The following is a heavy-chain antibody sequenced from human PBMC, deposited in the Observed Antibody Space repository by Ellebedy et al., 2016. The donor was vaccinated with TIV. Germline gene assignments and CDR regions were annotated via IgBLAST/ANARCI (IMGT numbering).Heavy chain of an antibody. CDR3: ARGELTMVRGVTNHFDY. CDR1: GYTFTSYY. Sequence: ASVKVSCXASGYTFTSYYMHWVRQAPGQGLEWMGIINPSGGSTSYAQKFQGRVTMTRDTSTSTVYMELSSLRSEDTAVYYCARGELTMVRGVTNHFDYWGQGTLVTVSS. J-gene: IGHJ4*02. V-gene: IGHV1-46*01. CDR2: INPSGGST. D-gene: IGHD3-10*01.